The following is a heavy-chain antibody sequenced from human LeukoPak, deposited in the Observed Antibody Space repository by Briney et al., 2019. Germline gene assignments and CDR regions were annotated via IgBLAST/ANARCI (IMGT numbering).Heavy chain of an antibody. V-gene: IGHV4-39*07. CDR1: GDSITNSNYY. D-gene: IGHD1-26*01. CDR3: ASYSGTYSAFEI. J-gene: IGHJ3*02. Sequence: SETLSLTCTASGDSITNSNYYWGWVRQSPGRGLEWLGNIFYNGGPYYNPSFKSRVAISVDTSKNHFSLTLNAGTAADTAVYYCASYSGTYSAFEIWGQGTPVTVSS. CDR2: IFYNGGP.